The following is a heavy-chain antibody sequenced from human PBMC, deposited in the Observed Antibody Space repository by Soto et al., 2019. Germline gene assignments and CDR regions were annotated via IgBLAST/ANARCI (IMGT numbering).Heavy chain of an antibody. Sequence: SVKVYCKASGYTFTSYYMHWVRQAPGQDLERMATINPPGGTIGHAQKFQGRAPMTRETSTTTVYVQLRSLSSEDTAVYYCARGSYYYDGSRYCKYDFWGQGTLVPVSS. CDR1: GYTFTSYY. J-gene: IGHJ4*02. D-gene: IGHD3-22*01. V-gene: IGHV1-46*03. CDR2: INPPGGTI. CDR3: ARGSYYYDGSRYCKYDF.